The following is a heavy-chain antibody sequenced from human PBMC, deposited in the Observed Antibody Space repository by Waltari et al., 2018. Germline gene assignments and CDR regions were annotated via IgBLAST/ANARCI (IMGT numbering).Heavy chain of an antibody. CDR3: ARAARYCSGGSCDTRFDY. D-gene: IGHD2-15*01. CDR1: GGTFSSYA. Sequence: QVQLVQSGAEVKKPGSSVKVSCKASGGTFSSYAISWVRQDPGQGLEWMGGIIPIFGTANYAQKFQGRVTITADESTSTAYMELSSLRSEDTAVYYCARAARYCSGGSCDTRFDYWGQGTLVTVSS. CDR2: IIPIFGTA. V-gene: IGHV1-69*01. J-gene: IGHJ4*02.